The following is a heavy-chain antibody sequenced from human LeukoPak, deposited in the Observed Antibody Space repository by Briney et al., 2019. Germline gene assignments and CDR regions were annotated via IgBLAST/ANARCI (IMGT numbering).Heavy chain of an antibody. J-gene: IGHJ5*02. CDR2: IYYSGST. V-gene: IGHV4-59*12. CDR3: ARVKGGFIAVAGKGWFDP. CDR1: GGSISSYY. Sequence: ASETLSLTCTVSGGSISSYYWSWIRQPPGKGLEWIGYIYYSGSTNYNPSLKSRVTMSVDTSKNQFSLKLSSVTAADTAVYYCARVKGGFIAVAGKGWFDPWGQGTLVTVSS. D-gene: IGHD6-19*01.